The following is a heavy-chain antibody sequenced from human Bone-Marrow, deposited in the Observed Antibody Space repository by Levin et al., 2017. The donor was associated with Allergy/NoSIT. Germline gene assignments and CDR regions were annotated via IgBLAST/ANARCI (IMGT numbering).Heavy chain of an antibody. V-gene: IGHV4-30-4*01. D-gene: IGHD3-9*01. Sequence: PSETLSLTCSVSRGPLFGIDYNWSWIRQTPGKGLEWIGSISYRGDTAYSLALKSRVIVSVDTSKNQFSLSLTSLTAADTAVYYCARDPEEHTLLRYFDYWGQGTLVTVSS. CDR2: ISYRGDT. CDR3: ARDPEEHTLLRYFDY. J-gene: IGHJ4*02. CDR1: RGPLFGIDYN.